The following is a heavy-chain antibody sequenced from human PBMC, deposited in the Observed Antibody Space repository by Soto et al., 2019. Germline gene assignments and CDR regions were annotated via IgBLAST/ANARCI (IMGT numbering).Heavy chain of an antibody. CDR2: IIVGSGNT. J-gene: IGHJ4*02. D-gene: IGHD2-21*02. CDR1: GFTFSNSA. CDR3: AAELYSRGDCCHFDY. V-gene: IGHV1-58*01. Sequence: QMQVLQSGPEVKKPGTSVKVSCKTSGFTFSNSAVQWVRQVRGQRLEWIGWIIVGSGNTNYLQDLQGRITITRDTSTSTAYMELSSLTSEDTAVYYCAAELYSRGDCCHFDYWGQGSLVTVSS.